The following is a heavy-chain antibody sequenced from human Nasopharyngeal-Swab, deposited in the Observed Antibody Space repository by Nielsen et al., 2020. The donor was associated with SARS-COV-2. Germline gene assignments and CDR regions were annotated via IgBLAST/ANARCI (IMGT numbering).Heavy chain of an antibody. CDR2: IYTSGST. CDR1: GGSISSYY. Sequence: SETLSLTCTVSGGSISSYYWSWIRQPAGKGLEWIGRIYTSGSTNYNPSPKSRVTMSVDTSKNQFSLKLSPVTAADTAVYYCARIAAAGFYYYFDYWGQGTLVTVSS. D-gene: IGHD6-13*01. CDR3: ARIAAAGFYYYFDY. V-gene: IGHV4-4*07. J-gene: IGHJ4*02.